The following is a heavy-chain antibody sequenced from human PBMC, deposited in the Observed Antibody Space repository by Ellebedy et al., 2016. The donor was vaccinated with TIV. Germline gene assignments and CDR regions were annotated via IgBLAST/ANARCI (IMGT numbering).Heavy chain of an antibody. D-gene: IGHD1-14*01. J-gene: IGHJ5*01. V-gene: IGHV3-48*04. CDR1: GFSFSDST. CDR3: ASHTGSQWFDY. Sequence: PGGSLRLSCGGSGFSFSDSTFNWVRQAPGKGLEWLSYIGKGSSVIFYADSVKGRFTISRDNAKNSLYLQINSLRVEETAVYYCASHTGSQWFDYWGQGTLVSVSS. CDR2: IGKGSSVI.